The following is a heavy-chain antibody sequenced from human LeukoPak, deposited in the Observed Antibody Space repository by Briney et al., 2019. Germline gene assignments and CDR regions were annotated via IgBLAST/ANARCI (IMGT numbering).Heavy chain of an antibody. V-gene: IGHV3-48*03. CDR2: ISSSGSTI. D-gene: IGHD3-22*01. Sequence: GGSLRLSCAASGFTFSSYEMNWVRQAPEKGLEWVSYISSSGSTIYYADSVKGRFTISRDNAKNSLYLQMNSLRAEDTAVYYCAREVMNYYDSSGYDYWGQGTLVTVSS. CDR3: AREVMNYYDSSGYDY. CDR1: GFTFSSYE. J-gene: IGHJ4*02.